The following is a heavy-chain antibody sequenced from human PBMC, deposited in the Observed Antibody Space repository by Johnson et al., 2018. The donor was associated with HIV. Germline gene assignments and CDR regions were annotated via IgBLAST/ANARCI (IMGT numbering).Heavy chain of an antibody. CDR2: ISYGGNKQ. CDR1: GFTFSSYA. V-gene: IGHV3-30-3*01. CDR3: AREGPSERAGFDI. Sequence: VQLVESGGGLVQPGGSLRLSCAASGFTFSSYAMHWVRQPPGKGLEWVAVISYGGNKQYYVDSVEGRFTISRDNSKNTLYLQMNSLRAEDTAVYYCAREGPSERAGFDIWGQGTMVTVSS. J-gene: IGHJ3*02.